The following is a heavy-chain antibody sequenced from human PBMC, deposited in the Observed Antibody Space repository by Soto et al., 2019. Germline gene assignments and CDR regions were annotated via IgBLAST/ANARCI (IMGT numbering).Heavy chain of an antibody. CDR1: GFTFSSYG. CDR2: ISYDGSNK. V-gene: IGHV3-30*18. J-gene: IGHJ4*02. D-gene: IGHD1-26*01. CDR3: AKDIVGATHGLGY. Sequence: GGSLRLSCAASGFTFSSYGMNWVRQAPGKGLEWLAVISYDGSNKYYADSVKGRFTISRDNSKNTLYLQMNSLRAEDTAVYYCAKDIVGATHGLGYWGQGTLVTVSS.